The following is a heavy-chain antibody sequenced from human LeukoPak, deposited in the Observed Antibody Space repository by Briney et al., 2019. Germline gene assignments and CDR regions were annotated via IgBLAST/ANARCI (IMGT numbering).Heavy chain of an antibody. J-gene: IGHJ4*02. CDR1: GFTFSPYW. V-gene: IGHV3-7*03. CDR3: AGGAGWLSDY. Sequence: GGSLRLSCAASGFTFSPYWMNWFRQAPGKGLEWVALIKEDGSEELYDGSVEGRFTISRNSGKNSLYLQMNSLRAEDTAVYYCAGGAGWLSDYWGQGTLVTVSS. D-gene: IGHD2-15*01. CDR2: IKEDGSEE.